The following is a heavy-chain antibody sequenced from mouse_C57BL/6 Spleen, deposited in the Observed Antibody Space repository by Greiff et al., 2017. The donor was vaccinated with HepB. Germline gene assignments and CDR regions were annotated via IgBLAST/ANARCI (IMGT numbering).Heavy chain of an antibody. CDR3: ATYCDSWFAY. D-gene: IGHD2-13*01. V-gene: IGHV5-6*01. Sequence: EVQLQESGGDLVKPGGSLKLSCAASGFTFSSYGMSWVRQTPDKRLEWVATISSGGSYTYYPDSVKGRFTISRDNAKSTLYLQMSRLKSEDTAVYYCATYCDSWFAYWGQGTLVTVSA. J-gene: IGHJ3*01. CDR1: GFTFSSYG. CDR2: ISSGGSYT.